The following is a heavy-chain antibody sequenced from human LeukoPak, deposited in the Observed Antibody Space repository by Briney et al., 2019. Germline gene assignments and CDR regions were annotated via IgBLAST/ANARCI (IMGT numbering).Heavy chain of an antibody. CDR2: IRYDGFHE. V-gene: IGHV3-30*02. CDR1: GFSFSNND. CDR3: AKEIRVVTAILYFDH. Sequence: QTGGSLRLSCAASGFSFSNNDMHWVRQAPGKGLEWVAFIRYDGFHEHYIESVKGRFTVSRDNSKNTVYLEMNSLRVDDTAVYFCAKEIRVVTAILYFDHWGQGSLVTVSS. D-gene: IGHD2-21*02. J-gene: IGHJ4*01.